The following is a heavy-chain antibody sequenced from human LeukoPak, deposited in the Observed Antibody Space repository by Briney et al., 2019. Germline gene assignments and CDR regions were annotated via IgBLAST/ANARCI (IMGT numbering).Heavy chain of an antibody. D-gene: IGHD3-22*01. J-gene: IGHJ4*02. V-gene: IGHV1-2*02. Sequence: ASVKVSCKASGYTFTSYDINWVRQATGQGLEWMGWINPNSGGTNYAQKFQGRVTMTRDTSISTAYMELSRLRSDDTAVYYCAIDSSGYYYFDYWGQVTLVTVSS. CDR3: AIDSSGYYYFDY. CDR1: GYTFTSYD. CDR2: INPNSGGT.